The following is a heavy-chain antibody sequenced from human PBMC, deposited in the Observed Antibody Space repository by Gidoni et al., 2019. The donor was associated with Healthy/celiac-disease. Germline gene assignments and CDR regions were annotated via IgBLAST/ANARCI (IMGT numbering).Heavy chain of an antibody. J-gene: IGHJ4*02. D-gene: IGHD2-2*01. Sequence: EVQLVESGGGLVQPGRSLRLSCAASGFTFDDYAMHWVRQAPGKGLEWVSGISWNSGSIGYADSVKGRFTISRDNAKNSLYLQMNSLGAEDTALYYCAKAYCSSTSCFVDYWGQGTLVTVSS. CDR1: GFTFDDYA. V-gene: IGHV3-9*01. CDR2: ISWNSGSI. CDR3: AKAYCSSTSCFVDY.